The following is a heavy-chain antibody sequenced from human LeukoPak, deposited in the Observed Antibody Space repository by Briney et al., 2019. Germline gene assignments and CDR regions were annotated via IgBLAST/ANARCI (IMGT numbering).Heavy chain of an antibody. CDR2: IYHSGGT. D-gene: IGHD6-13*01. CDR1: GDSISSGSYS. J-gene: IGHJ4*02. V-gene: IGHV4-30-2*01. Sequence: SETLSLTCAVSGDSISSGSYSWSWIRQPPGKGLEWIGYIYHSGGTYYNPSLKSRVTISVDRSKNQFSLRLNSVTAADTAVYYCARLVSSIWYEGARFDCWGQGTLVTVSS. CDR3: ARLVSSIWYEGARFDC.